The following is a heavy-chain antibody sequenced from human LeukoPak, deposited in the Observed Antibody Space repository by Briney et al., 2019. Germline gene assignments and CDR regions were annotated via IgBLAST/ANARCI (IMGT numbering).Heavy chain of an antibody. Sequence: GGSLRLSCAASGFIFSSYTVSWVRQAPGKGLVWVSRINSDGSSTTYADSVKGRFTISRDNAKNTLYLQMNSLRAEDTAMYYCVRQYSYDSSGYYPWDYWGQGTLVTVSS. D-gene: IGHD3-22*01. CDR2: INSDGSST. CDR3: VRQYSYDSSGYYPWDY. CDR1: GFIFSSYT. J-gene: IGHJ4*02. V-gene: IGHV3-74*01.